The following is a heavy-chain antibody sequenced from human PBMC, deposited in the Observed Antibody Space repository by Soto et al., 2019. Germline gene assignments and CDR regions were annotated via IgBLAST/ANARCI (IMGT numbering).Heavy chain of an antibody. CDR1: GGTFSSYA. D-gene: IGHD2-21*02. CDR2: IIPIFGTA. Sequence: QVQLVQSGAGVKKPGSSVKVSCKASGGTFSSYAISWVRQAPGQGLEWMGGIIPIFGTANYAQKFQGGVTITADESTSPAYMELSRLRSEDTAVYYCAREGLCGGDCYSTDYWGQGTLVTASS. J-gene: IGHJ4*02. CDR3: AREGLCGGDCYSTDY. V-gene: IGHV1-69*12.